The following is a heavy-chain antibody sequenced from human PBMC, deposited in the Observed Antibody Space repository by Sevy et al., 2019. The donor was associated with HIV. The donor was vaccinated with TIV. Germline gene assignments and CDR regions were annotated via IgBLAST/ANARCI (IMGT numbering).Heavy chain of an antibody. J-gene: IGHJ6*02. V-gene: IGHV3-30*03. Sequence: GGSLRLSCAASGFTFSSYGMNWVRQAPGKGLEWVAVISDGGSNKYYADSVKGRFTISRDNSKNTLYLQMNSLRAEDTAVYYCARAGNNHDYYYGMDVWGQGTTVTVSS. CDR3: ARAGNNHDYYYGMDV. CDR1: GFTFSSYG. D-gene: IGHD1-20*01. CDR2: ISDGGSNK.